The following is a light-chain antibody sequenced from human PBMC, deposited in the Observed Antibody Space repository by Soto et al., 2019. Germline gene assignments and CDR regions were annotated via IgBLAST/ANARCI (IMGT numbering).Light chain of an antibody. J-gene: IGLJ3*02. Sequence: QSVLTQSPSASASLGASVKLTCTLSSGHSTYAIAWHQQQPEKGPRYLMKLNSDGSHRKGDGIPDRFSGSSSGAERYLTISSLQSEEEADYYCQTLGTGIWVFGGGTKLTVL. CDR2: LNSDGSH. CDR3: QTLGTGIWV. CDR1: SGHSTYA. V-gene: IGLV4-69*01.